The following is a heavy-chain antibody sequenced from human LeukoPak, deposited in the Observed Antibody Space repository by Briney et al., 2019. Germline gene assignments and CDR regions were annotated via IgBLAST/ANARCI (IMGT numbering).Heavy chain of an antibody. CDR2: INHSGST. D-gene: IGHD6-13*01. Sequence: SETLSLTCAVYGGSFSGYYWSWIRQPPGKGLEWIGEINHSGSTNYNPPLKSRVTISVDTSKNQFSLKLSSVTAADTAVYYCARVGGAAAGSFNYWGQGTLVTVSS. CDR3: ARVGGAAAGSFNY. J-gene: IGHJ4*02. CDR1: GGSFSGYY. V-gene: IGHV4-34*01.